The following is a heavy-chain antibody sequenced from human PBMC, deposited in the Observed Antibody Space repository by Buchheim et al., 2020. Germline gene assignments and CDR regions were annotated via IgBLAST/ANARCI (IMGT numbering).Heavy chain of an antibody. Sequence: EVQLVESGGGLVQPGGSLRLSCAASGFSVSDHYMDWVRQAPGKGLEWVGRSRNKANSFITHYAASVKGRFTISRDDSKKSVVLQMNSLKTEDTAVYFCAREDFGGSFDYWGQG. CDR2: SRNKANSFIT. V-gene: IGHV3-72*01. CDR3: AREDFGGSFDY. J-gene: IGHJ4*02. CDR1: GFSVSDHY. D-gene: IGHD4-23*01.